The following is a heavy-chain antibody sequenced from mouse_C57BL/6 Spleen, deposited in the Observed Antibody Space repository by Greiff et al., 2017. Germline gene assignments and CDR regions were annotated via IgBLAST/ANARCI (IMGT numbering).Heavy chain of an antibody. Sequence: EVKLVESGGGLVKPGGSLKLSCAASGFTFSSYTMSWVRQTPEERLEWVATISGGGGNTYYPDSVKGRFTISRDNAKNTLYLQMSSLRSEDTALYYCARLGGSSYGYAMDYWGQGTSVTVSS. D-gene: IGHD1-1*01. CDR3: ARLGGSSYGYAMDY. J-gene: IGHJ4*01. CDR2: ISGGGGNT. CDR1: GFTFSSYT. V-gene: IGHV5-9*01.